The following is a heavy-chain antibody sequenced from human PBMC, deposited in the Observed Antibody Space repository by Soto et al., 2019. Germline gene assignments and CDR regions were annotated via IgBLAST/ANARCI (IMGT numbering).Heavy chain of an antibody. J-gene: IGHJ6*02. Sequence: PSETLSLTCTVSGGSISSYYWSWIRQPPGKGLEWIGYIYYSGSTNYNPSLKSRVTISVDTSKNQFSLKLSSVTAADTAVYYCARDIPSMVRGVILDYYYGMDVWGQGTTVTVSS. D-gene: IGHD3-10*01. CDR2: IYYSGST. CDR1: GGSISSYY. V-gene: IGHV4-59*01. CDR3: ARDIPSMVRGVILDYYYGMDV.